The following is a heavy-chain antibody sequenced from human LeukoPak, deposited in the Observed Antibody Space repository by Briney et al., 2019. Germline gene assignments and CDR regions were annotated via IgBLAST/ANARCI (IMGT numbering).Heavy chain of an antibody. D-gene: IGHD6-13*01. V-gene: IGHV1-69*05. CDR3: ARDLYSSWYLSNWFDP. J-gene: IGHJ5*02. Sequence: SVKVSCKASGGTFSSYAISWVRQAPGQGLEWMGRIIPIFGTANYAQKFQGRVAITTDESTSTAYMELSSLRSEDTAVYYCARDLYSSWYLSNWFDPWGQGTLVTVSS. CDR2: IIPIFGTA. CDR1: GGTFSSYA.